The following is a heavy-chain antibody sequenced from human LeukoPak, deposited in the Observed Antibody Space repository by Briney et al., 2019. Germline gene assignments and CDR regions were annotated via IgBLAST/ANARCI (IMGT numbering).Heavy chain of an antibody. V-gene: IGHV1-69*05. J-gene: IGHJ4*02. CDR1: GGTFSSYA. CDR3: ARGYCSSTSCYDV. Sequence: ASVKVSFAASGGTFSSYAISWVRQAPGQGLEWMGGIIPIFGTANYAQKFRGRVTITTDESTSTAYMELSSLRSEDTAVYYCARGYCSSTSCYDVWGQGTLVTVSS. D-gene: IGHD2-2*01. CDR2: IIPIFGTA.